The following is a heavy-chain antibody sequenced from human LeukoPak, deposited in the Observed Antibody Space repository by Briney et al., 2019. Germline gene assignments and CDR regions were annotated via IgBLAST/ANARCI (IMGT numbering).Heavy chain of an antibody. CDR3: ARAANYYDISGYYPIHLDY. D-gene: IGHD3-22*01. J-gene: IGHJ4*02. CDR1: GFTFSTYA. Sequence: PGGSLRLSCAASGFTFSTYAMHWVRQAPGKGLEWVAVISYDGSNKYYADSVKGRFTISRDNSKNTLYLQMNSLRAEDTAVYYCARAANYYDISGYYPIHLDYWGQGTLVTVSS. V-gene: IGHV3-30-3*01. CDR2: ISYDGSNK.